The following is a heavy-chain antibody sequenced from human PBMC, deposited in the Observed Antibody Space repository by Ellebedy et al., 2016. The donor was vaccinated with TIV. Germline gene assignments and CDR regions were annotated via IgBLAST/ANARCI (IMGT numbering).Heavy chain of an antibody. V-gene: IGHV3-23*01. Sequence: PGGSLRLSCVASGFTFSNYAMTWVRQAPGKGLEWVSGVGGSGSSTYYADSVKGRFTIYRDNATNTLYLQMNSLTAEDTAVYYCAKHRPLTLYWGQGTLVTVAS. CDR2: VGGSGSST. CDR1: GFTFSNYA. D-gene: IGHD3-9*01. J-gene: IGHJ4*02. CDR3: AKHRPLTLY.